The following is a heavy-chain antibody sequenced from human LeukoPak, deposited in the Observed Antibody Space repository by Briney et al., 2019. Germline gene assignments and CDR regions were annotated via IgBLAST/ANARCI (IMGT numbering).Heavy chain of an antibody. CDR1: GGSINNHY. J-gene: IGHJ4*02. D-gene: IGHD2/OR15-2a*01. CDR2: IQYGGRT. CDR3: ARDFFGDFDH. V-gene: IGHV4-59*11. Sequence: SETLSLTCTVSGGSINNHYWSWIRQPPGKGLEWIGYIQYGGRTYYSPSLKSRVTISMDLSKIQFSLKMSSVTAADTAVYYCARDFFGDFDHWGQGILVTVSS.